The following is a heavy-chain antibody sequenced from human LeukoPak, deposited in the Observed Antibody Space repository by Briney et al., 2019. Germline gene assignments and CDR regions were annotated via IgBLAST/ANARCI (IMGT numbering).Heavy chain of an antibody. J-gene: IGHJ1*01. D-gene: IGHD3-9*01. CDR2: IRSKAYSETT. CDR3: TRVGDILTGYYQYFQH. Sequence: GGSLRLSCTASGFTFGDYAMTWVRQAPGKGLEWVSFIRSKAYSETTEYAASVKGRFTISRDDSKSIAYLQMNSLKTEDTAVYYCTRVGDILTGYYQYFQHWGQGTVVTVSS. V-gene: IGHV3-49*04. CDR1: GFTFGDYA.